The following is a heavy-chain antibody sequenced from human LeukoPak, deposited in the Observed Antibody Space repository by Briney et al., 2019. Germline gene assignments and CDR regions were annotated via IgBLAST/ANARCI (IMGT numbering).Heavy chain of an antibody. CDR1: GFAVSSNY. V-gene: IGHV3-66*01. CDR2: IYRGGNT. CDR3: ARVLYSGYDY. J-gene: IGHJ4*02. D-gene: IGHD5-12*01. Sequence: PGGSLRLSCSASGFAVSSNYMTWVRQTPRKGLEWVSVIYRGGNTYYADSVKGRFTISRDNSENSLYLQMNSLRAEDTAVYYCARVLYSGYDYWGQGTLVTVSS.